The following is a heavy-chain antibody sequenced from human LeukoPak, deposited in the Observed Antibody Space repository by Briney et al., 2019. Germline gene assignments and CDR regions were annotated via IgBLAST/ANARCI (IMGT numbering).Heavy chain of an antibody. CDR1: GGTFSSYA. V-gene: IGHV1-69*05. CDR3: ARVPNTAKVFDY. CDR2: IIPIFGTA. D-gene: IGHD5-18*01. J-gene: IGHJ4*02. Sequence: ASVKVSCKASGGTFSSYAISWVRQAPGQGLEWMGRIIPIFGTANYAQKFQGRVTITTDESTSTAYMELSSLRSEDTAVYYCARVPNTAKVFDYWGQGTLVTVSS.